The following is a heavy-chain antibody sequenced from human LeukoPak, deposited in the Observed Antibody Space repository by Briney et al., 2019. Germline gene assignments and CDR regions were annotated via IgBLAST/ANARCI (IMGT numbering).Heavy chain of an antibody. CDR1: GGSISSGSYY. Sequence: SETLSLTCTVSGGSISSGSYYWSWIRQPAGKGLEWIGRIYTSGSTNYNPSLKSRVTISVDTSKNQFSLKLSSVTAADTAVYYCARDHVVAVVPRYYYYGMDVWGQGTTVTVSS. V-gene: IGHV4-61*02. CDR3: ARDHVVAVVPRYYYYGMDV. CDR2: IYTSGST. J-gene: IGHJ6*02. D-gene: IGHD6-19*01.